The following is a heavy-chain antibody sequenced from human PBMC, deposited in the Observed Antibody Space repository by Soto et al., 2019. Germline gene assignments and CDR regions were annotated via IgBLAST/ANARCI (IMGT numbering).Heavy chain of an antibody. V-gene: IGHV4-39*01. CDR2: IYYSGST. J-gene: IGHJ4*02. CDR1: GGSISSSSYY. CDR3: ARQRAHPYYFDY. Sequence: SGTLSLTCTVSGGSISSSSYYWGWIRQPPGKGLEWIGSIYYSGSTYYNPSLKSRVTISVDTSKNQFSLKLSSVTAADTAVYYCARQRAHPYYFDYWGQGPLVTDSS.